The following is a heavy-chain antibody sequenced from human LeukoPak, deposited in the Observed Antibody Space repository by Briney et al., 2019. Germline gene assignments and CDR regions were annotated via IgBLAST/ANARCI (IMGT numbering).Heavy chain of an antibody. D-gene: IGHD5-18*01. Sequence: PGGSLRLSCSASGFXFSTYWISWVRQAPGKGLEWVANIKEDGSEKNYADSVKGRFTISRDNAKNSLYLQVNSLRAEDTAVYYCARGYTCGYWGQGTLVIVSS. V-gene: IGHV3-7*04. CDR1: GFXFSTYW. CDR3: ARGYTCGY. CDR2: IKEDGSEK. J-gene: IGHJ4*02.